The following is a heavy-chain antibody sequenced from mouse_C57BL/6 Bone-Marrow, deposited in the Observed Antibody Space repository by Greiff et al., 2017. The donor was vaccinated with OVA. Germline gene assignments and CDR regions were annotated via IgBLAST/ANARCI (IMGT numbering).Heavy chain of an antibody. J-gene: IGHJ4*01. CDR3: TRDGYYGAMDY. V-gene: IGHV5-9-1*02. CDR1: GFTFSSYA. Sequence: EVMLVESGEGLVKPGGSLKLSCAASGFTFSSYAMSWVRQTPEKRLEWVAYISSGGDYIYYADTVKGRFTISRDNARNTLYLQMSSLKSEDTAMYYCTRDGYYGAMDYWGQGTSVTVSS. CDR2: ISSGGDYI. D-gene: IGHD2-3*01.